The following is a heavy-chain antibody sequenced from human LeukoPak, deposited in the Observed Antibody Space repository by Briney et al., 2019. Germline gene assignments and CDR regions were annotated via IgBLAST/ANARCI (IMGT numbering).Heavy chain of an antibody. Sequence: SETLSLTCTVSGVSISSSSYYWGWIRQPPGKGLEWIGSIYYSGSTHYNPSLKSRVTISVDTTKNQFSLKLSSVTAADTAVYYCARDDRAAAAHLFDYWGQGTLVTVSS. V-gene: IGHV4-39*07. CDR2: IYYSGST. J-gene: IGHJ4*02. CDR1: GVSISSSSYY. D-gene: IGHD6-13*01. CDR3: ARDDRAAAAHLFDY.